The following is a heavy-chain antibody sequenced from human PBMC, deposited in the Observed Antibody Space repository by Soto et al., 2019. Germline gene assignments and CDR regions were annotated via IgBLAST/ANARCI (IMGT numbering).Heavy chain of an antibody. D-gene: IGHD6-19*01. V-gene: IGHV3-7*05. CDR1: GFTFSSYW. J-gene: IGHJ6*02. CDR2: IKQDGSEK. CDR3: ARYRDGYSSGWPRYYYYYGMDV. Sequence: EVQLVESGGGLVQPGGSLRLSCAASGFTFSSYWMSWVRQAPGKGLEWVANIKQDGSEKYYVDSVKGRFTISRDNAKNSLYLQMNSLRAEDTAVYYCARYRDGYSSGWPRYYYYYGMDVWGQGTTVTVSS.